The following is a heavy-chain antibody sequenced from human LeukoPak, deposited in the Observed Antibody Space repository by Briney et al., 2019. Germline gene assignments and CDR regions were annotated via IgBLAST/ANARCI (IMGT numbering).Heavy chain of an antibody. CDR3: ARDPVTQGHY. CDR2: ITSSSSYI. D-gene: IGHD4-23*01. V-gene: IGHV3-21*01. CDR1: GFTFSSYS. J-gene: IGHJ4*02. Sequence: GRSLIPSCAASGFTFSSYSMNWVRQAPGERLEWVSSITSSSSYIYYAASVKGRFTFSRDNTNNSLYLQMNILNAAHPPVFYCARDPVTQGHYWVGGTLVTVCS.